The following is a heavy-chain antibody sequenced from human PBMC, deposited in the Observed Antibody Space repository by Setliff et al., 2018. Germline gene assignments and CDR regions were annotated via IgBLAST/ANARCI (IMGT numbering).Heavy chain of an antibody. V-gene: IGHV1-69*10. CDR2: IIPVLGMT. Sequence: SVKVSCKASGDPFNAYGVSWVRQAPGQGLEWMGAIIPVLGMTDYAQKFQGRLTITADQSPTTVYMELSSLRFDDTALYYCARGPSPTVTPSRLIYFYHMDVWGTGTTVTVSS. CDR3: ARGPSPTVTPSRLIYFYHMDV. CDR1: GDPFNAYG. D-gene: IGHD4-17*01. J-gene: IGHJ6*03.